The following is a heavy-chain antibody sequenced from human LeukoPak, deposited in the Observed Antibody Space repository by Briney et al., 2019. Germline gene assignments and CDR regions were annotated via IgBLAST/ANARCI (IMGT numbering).Heavy chain of an antibody. D-gene: IGHD6-13*01. Sequence: PGGSLRLSCAASGFTFSSYGMHWVRQAPGKGLEWVAVISYDGSNKYYADSVKGRFTISRDNSKNTLYLQMNSLRAEDTAVYYCARAGSSWYFLAGNWSDPWGQGTLVTVSS. CDR2: ISYDGSNK. CDR3: ARAGSSWYFLAGNWSDP. V-gene: IGHV3-30*03. CDR1: GFTFSSYG. J-gene: IGHJ5*02.